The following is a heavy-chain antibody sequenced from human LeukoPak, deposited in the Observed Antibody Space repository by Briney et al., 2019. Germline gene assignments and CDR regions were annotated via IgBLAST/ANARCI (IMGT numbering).Heavy chain of an antibody. CDR2: ISAAGDST. Sequence: GGSLRLSCAASGFSFSTYVMTWVRQAPGKGLEWVSTISAAGDSTYYSDSVKGRFTVSRDNTNNSLYLQMNTLRAEDTAVYYCARVSGHSYGFFDYWGQGTPVTVSS. D-gene: IGHD5-18*01. CDR3: ARVSGHSYGFFDY. V-gene: IGHV3-23*01. J-gene: IGHJ4*02. CDR1: GFSFSTYV.